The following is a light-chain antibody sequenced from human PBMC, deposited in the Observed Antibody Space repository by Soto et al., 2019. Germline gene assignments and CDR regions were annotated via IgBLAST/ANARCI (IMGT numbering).Light chain of an antibody. CDR1: QSVSSD. CDR3: QQYNNWPRT. J-gene: IGKJ1*01. Sequence: EIVMTQSPATLSVSPGERATLSCRASQSVSSDLAWYQQKPGQAPRLLIYGASTRATGIPARFTGSGSGSAFTLTIRSLQSEDFAVYFCQQYNNWPRTFGQGTKVDIK. V-gene: IGKV3-15*01. CDR2: GAS.